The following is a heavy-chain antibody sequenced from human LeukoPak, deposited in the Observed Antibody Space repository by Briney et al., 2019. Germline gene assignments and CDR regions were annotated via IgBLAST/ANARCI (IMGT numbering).Heavy chain of an antibody. CDR1: GFTFSSYG. D-gene: IGHD2-15*01. V-gene: IGHV3-23*01. Sequence: GGSLRLSCAAAGFTFSSYGMTWVRQAPGQGLEWVSTVNDGGENTHYADSVKGRFTISRDNAKNTLSLQMDSLRAEDSAIYYCATDSGAYHFAYWGQGTLVTVSS. CDR2: VNDGGENT. CDR3: ATDSGAYHFAY. J-gene: IGHJ4*02.